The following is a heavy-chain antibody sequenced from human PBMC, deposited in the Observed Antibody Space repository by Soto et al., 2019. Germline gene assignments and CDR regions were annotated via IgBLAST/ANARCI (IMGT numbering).Heavy chain of an antibody. CDR3: ARDNPSYYDFWSGYSDDAFDI. CDR1: GYTFTSYG. Sequence: VKVSCKASGYTFTSYGISWVRQAPGQGLEWMGWISAYNGNTNYAQKLQGRVTMTTDTSTSTAYMELRSLRSDDTAVYYCARDNPSYYDFWSGYSDDAFDIWGQGTMVTVSS. D-gene: IGHD3-3*01. CDR2: ISAYNGNT. V-gene: IGHV1-18*01. J-gene: IGHJ3*02.